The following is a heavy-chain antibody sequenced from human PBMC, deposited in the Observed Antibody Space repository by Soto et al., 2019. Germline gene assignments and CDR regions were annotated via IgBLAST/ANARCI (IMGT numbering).Heavy chain of an antibody. CDR1: DGSISSSSFY. CDR2: IYYSGNT. D-gene: IGHD6-13*01. Sequence: SETLSLTCTVSDGSISSSSFYWGWIRQPPGKGLEWIGSIYYSGNTYYNPSLKSRVTISVDTSKNQFSLKLRSVTAADTAVYYCARLKYSSSWSTFDYWGQGTLVTSPQ. J-gene: IGHJ4*02. V-gene: IGHV4-39*01. CDR3: ARLKYSSSWSTFDY.